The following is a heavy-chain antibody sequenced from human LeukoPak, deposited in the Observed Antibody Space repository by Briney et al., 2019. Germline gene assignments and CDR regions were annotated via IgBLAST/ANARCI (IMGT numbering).Heavy chain of an antibody. J-gene: IGHJ4*02. V-gene: IGHV3-30*02. CDR1: GFTFSIYG. D-gene: IGHD6-6*01. CDR3: AKEREILIAALDY. CDR2: IRYDGSNK. Sequence: PGGSLRLSCAASGFTFSIYGMHWVRQAPGKGLEWVAFIRYDGSNKYYADSVKGRFTISRDNSKNTLYLQMNSLRAEDTAVYYCAKEREILIAALDYWGQGTLVTVSS.